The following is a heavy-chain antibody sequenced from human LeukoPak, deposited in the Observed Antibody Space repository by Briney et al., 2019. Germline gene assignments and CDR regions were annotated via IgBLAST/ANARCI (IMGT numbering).Heavy chain of an antibody. D-gene: IGHD2-2*01. CDR2: IYNTGSA. CDR3: PRYCTSTTCILLGFDY. V-gene: IGHV4-38-2*01. J-gene: IGHJ4*02. Sequence: PSETLSLTCSVSGYSFTSGHYWGWSRPPPGKGEEGIANIYNTGSAHYNQSVKSRVTISVDTSKNKLYLKMSSVTAADTAVYYCPRYCTSTTCILLGFDYWGQGSLVTVS. CDR1: GYSFTSGHY.